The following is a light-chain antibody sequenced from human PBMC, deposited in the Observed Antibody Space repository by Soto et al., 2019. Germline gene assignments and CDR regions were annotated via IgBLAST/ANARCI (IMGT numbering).Light chain of an antibody. J-gene: IGLJ2*01. Sequence: QSALTQPRSVSGSPGQSVTISSTGASSDVGGYNYVSWYQQHPGKAPKLMIYDVSERPSGVSDRFSGSKSGNTASLTISGLQAEDEADYYSCSYAGSYTLLFGGGTKLTVL. CDR1: SSDVGGYNY. CDR3: CSYAGSYTLL. CDR2: DVS. V-gene: IGLV2-11*01.